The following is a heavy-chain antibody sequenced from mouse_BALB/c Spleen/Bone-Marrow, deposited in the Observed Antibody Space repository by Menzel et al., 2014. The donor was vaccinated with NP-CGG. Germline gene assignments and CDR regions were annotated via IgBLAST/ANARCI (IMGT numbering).Heavy chain of an antibody. J-gene: IGHJ4*01. CDR1: GYTFTSYY. CDR3: ARGGGMDY. CDR2: IYPGDGST. V-gene: IGHV1S56*01. Sequence: LQESGPELVEPGASVKMSCKASGYTFTSYYIHWVKQRPGQGLEWIGWIYPGDGSTKYNEKFKGKTTLTADKSSSTAYMLLSSLTSEDSAIYFCARGGGMDYWGQGTSVTVSS.